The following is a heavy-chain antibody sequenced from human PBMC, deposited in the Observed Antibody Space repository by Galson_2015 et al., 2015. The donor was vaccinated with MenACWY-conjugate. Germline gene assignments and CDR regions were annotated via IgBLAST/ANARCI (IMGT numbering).Heavy chain of an antibody. D-gene: IGHD3-9*01. Sequence: LRLSCAASGFTFSDYYMSWIRQAPGKGLEWVSYISSSSSYTNYADSVKGRFTVSRDNAKNSLYLQMNSLRAEDTAVYYCARAAISNYYYYGMDVWGQGTTVTVSS. CDR1: GFTFSDYY. CDR2: ISSSSSYT. V-gene: IGHV3-11*05. CDR3: ARAAISNYYYYGMDV. J-gene: IGHJ6*02.